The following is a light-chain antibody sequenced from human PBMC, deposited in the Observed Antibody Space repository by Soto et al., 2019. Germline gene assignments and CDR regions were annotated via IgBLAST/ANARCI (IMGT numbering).Light chain of an antibody. CDR1: SSDIGAYNY. J-gene: IGLJ3*02. CDR3: SSAAGGYSWV. CDR2: EVT. Sequence: QSVLTQPPSASGSPGQSVTISCTGTSSDIGAYNYVSWYQQHPGKAPKLMIYEVTDRPSGAPDRFSGSKSGNTASLTVSGLQAEDEANYYCSSAAGGYSWVFGGGTKLTVL. V-gene: IGLV2-8*01.